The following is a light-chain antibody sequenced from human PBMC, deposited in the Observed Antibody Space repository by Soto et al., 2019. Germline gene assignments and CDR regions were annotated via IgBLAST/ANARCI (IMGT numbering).Light chain of an antibody. CDR2: DAS. V-gene: IGKV3-15*01. Sequence: ILMTQSPATLSVSPGERATLSCRASQSVSNNLAWYQQKPGQAPRLLIYDASTRATGIPARFSGSGSGTEFTLTISGLQSEEFAVYYCQQDNNWPPLTFGQGTKVEIK. CDR1: QSVSNN. CDR3: QQDNNWPPLT. J-gene: IGKJ1*01.